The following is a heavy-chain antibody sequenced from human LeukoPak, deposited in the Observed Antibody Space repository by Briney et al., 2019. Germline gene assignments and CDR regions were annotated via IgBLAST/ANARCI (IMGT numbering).Heavy chain of an antibody. CDR1: GITVNSTY. CDR2: AYSDGNT. D-gene: IGHD6-19*01. J-gene: IGHJ6*02. CDR3: ARLFGSGWPGYFYYAMDV. Sequence: GGSLRLSCAASGITVNSTYISWVRQAPGKGLEWVSVAYSDGNTYYAGSVKGRFTISRDNSKNTLFLQMNSLRAEDTAVYYCARLFGSGWPGYFYYAMDVWGQGTTVAVSS. V-gene: IGHV3-66*04.